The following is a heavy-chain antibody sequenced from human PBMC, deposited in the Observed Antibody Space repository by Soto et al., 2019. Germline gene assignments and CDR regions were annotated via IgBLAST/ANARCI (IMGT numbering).Heavy chain of an antibody. Sequence: GGSLRLSCAASGFTFSSYWMHWVRQAPGKGLVWVSRINSDGSSTSYADSVKGRFTISRDNAKNTLYLQMNSLRAEDTAVYYCARTWIEKKSGYTLLRFDPWGQGTLVTVYS. CDR3: ARTWIEKKSGYTLLRFDP. CDR2: INSDGSST. V-gene: IGHV3-74*01. CDR1: GFTFSSYW. J-gene: IGHJ5*02. D-gene: IGHD5-12*01.